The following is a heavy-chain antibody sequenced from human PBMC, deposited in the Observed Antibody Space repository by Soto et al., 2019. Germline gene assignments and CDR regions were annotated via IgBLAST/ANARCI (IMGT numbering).Heavy chain of an antibody. CDR2: SHESGPT. J-gene: IGHJ5*01. Sequence: SETLSLTCDVSSSPGAAGQYWGWIRQPPGKGLEWLGCSHESGPTYYRPSLKSRLAISVDLSKGQVSLSLTSVTAADTARYYCINSRGLSRADSWGRGIVVTVSS. CDR3: INSRGLSRADS. V-gene: IGHV4-38-2*01. D-gene: IGHD3-10*01. CDR1: SSPGAAGQY.